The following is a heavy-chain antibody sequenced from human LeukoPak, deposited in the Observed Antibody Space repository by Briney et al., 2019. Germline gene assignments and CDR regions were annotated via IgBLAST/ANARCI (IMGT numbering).Heavy chain of an antibody. CDR2: IWYDGSNK. D-gene: IGHD6-13*01. Sequence: GGSLTLSCAASGFTFSSYGMHWVRQAPGKGLEWVAVIWYDGSNKYYADSVKGRFTISRDNSKNTLYLQMNSLRAEDTAVYYCARDRAADYYFDYWGQGTLVTVSS. CDR3: ARDRAADYYFDY. J-gene: IGHJ4*02. V-gene: IGHV3-33*01. CDR1: GFTFSSYG.